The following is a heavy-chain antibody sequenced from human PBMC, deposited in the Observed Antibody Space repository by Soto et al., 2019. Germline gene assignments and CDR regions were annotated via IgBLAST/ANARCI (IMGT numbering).Heavy chain of an antibody. Sequence: SETLSLTCSVSGVTMSYGAYSWNWIRQSPGKGLEWLGYISHLETTYYNPSFRSRLSLSIDRTRNQFFLKLSSVTAGDTAVYYCARGRKYYHFSSGYSHPRYYFNYWGQGTLVTVSS. J-gene: IGHJ4*02. CDR2: ISHLETT. CDR1: GVTMSYGAYS. CDR3: ARGRKYYHFSSGYSHPRYYFNY. D-gene: IGHD3-3*01. V-gene: IGHV4-30-2*06.